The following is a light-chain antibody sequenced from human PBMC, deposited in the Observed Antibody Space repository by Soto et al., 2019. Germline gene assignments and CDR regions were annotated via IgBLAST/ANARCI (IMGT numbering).Light chain of an antibody. CDR3: QTWGTGPWV. V-gene: IGLV4-69*01. CDR2: LNSDGSH. J-gene: IGLJ3*02. CDR1: SGHSSYA. Sequence: QPVLTQSPSASASLGASVKLTCTLSSGHSSYAIAWHQQHPEKGPRYLMKLNSDGSHNKGDGIPDRFSGSSSGAERYLTISSLQSEDEADYYCQTWGTGPWVFGGGTKLTVL.